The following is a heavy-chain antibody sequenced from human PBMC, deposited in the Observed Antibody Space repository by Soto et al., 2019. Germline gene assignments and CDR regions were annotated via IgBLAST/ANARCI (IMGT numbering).Heavy chain of an antibody. J-gene: IGHJ4*02. Sequence: PSQTLSLTCAISMDSVSNNRATWNWIRQSPSGGLEWLGRTYYRSKWISDYAMSVKGRISINPDTSKNLVSLHLNFVTPEDTAVYYCARDPPDFNSGFDFWGRGVLVTVSS. CDR2: TYYRSKWIS. CDR3: ARDPPDFNSGFDF. V-gene: IGHV6-1*01. D-gene: IGHD1-26*01. CDR1: MDSVSNNRAT.